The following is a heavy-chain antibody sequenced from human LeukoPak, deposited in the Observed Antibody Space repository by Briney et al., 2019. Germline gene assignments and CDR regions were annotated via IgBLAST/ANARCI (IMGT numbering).Heavy chain of an antibody. V-gene: IGHV4-59*08. CDR1: GGSISSYY. Sequence: SETLSFTCTVSGGSISSYYWSWIRQPPGKGLEWIGYIYYSGGTYYNPSLKSRATISLDTARNQFSLKLSSVTAADTAVYYCARGFQGGPNDPWGQGTLVTVSS. CDR3: ARGFQGGPNDP. J-gene: IGHJ5*02. D-gene: IGHD2-15*01. CDR2: IYYSGGT.